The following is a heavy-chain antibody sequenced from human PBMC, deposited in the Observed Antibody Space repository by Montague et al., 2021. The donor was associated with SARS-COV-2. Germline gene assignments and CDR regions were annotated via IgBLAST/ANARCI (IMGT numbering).Heavy chain of an antibody. J-gene: IGHJ6*02. CDR1: GGSVSSGSYY. CDR2: IYTSGSS. V-gene: IGHV4-61*02. Sequence: TLSLTCTVSGGSVSSGSYYWSWIRQPAGKGLEWIGRIYTSGSSNYNPSHKSRVTISVDTSKNQFSLKVSSVTAADTAVYYCARERSADYYDGSGYHSYKYGMDVWGQGTTVTVSS. D-gene: IGHD3-22*01. CDR3: ARERSADYYDGSGYHSYKYGMDV.